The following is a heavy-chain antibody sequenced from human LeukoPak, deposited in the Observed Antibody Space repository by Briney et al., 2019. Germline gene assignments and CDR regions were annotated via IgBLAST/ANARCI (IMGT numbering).Heavy chain of an antibody. Sequence: GASVKVSCKASGYTFTDYFMHWVRQAPGQGLEWMGWIDPNSGGPVYSQKFQGRVTMTRDTSISTAYMELRSLRSDDTAVYYCARDRPGWGLPGTKFDPWGQGTLVTVSS. CDR2: IDPNSGGP. CDR3: ARDRPGWGLPGTKFDP. V-gene: IGHV1-2*02. CDR1: GYTFTDYF. J-gene: IGHJ5*02. D-gene: IGHD1-14*01.